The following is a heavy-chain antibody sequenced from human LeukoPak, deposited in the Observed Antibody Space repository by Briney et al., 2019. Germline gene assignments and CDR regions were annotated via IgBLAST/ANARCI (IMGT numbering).Heavy chain of an antibody. CDR2: IYYSGST. CDR1: GGSISSSSYY. Sequence: SETLSLTCTVSGGSISSSSYYWGWIRQPPGKGLEWIGNIYYSGSTYYNPSLKSRVTISVDTSKNQFSLRLSSVTAADTAVYYCARAPYSSSGHDLGYFQHWGQGTLVTVSS. J-gene: IGHJ1*01. CDR3: ARAPYSSSGHDLGYFQH. V-gene: IGHV4-39*02. D-gene: IGHD6-13*01.